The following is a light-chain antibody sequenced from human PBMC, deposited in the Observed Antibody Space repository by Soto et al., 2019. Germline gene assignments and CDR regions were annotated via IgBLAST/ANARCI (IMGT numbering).Light chain of an antibody. V-gene: IGKV1-33*01. CDR3: QQYDNVPLT. CDR1: QDIRTS. J-gene: IGKJ4*01. Sequence: DIQMTQSPSSLSASVGDRVTITCQASQDIRTSLNWFQQKPGKAPKLLIYDASDFEARVPSRFSGSGSGTDFTFTISSLQPEDFATYYCQQYDNVPLTFGGGTKVDIK. CDR2: DAS.